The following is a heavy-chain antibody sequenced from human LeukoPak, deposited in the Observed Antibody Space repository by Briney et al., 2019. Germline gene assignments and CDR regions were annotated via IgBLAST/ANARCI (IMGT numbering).Heavy chain of an antibody. CDR3: AKDPLPLSSGSYYFDY. J-gene: IGHJ4*02. CDR2: ISGSGGST. V-gene: IGHV3-23*01. D-gene: IGHD3-22*01. CDR1: GFTFSSYA. Sequence: GGSLRLSCAASGFTFSSYAMSWVRQAPGKGLEWASAISGSGGSTYYADSVKGRFTISRDNSKNTLYLQMNSLRAEDTAVYYCAKDPLPLSSGSYYFDYWGQGTLVTVSS.